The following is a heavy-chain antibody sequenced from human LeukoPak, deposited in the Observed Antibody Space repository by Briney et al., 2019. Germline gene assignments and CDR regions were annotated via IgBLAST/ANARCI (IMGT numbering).Heavy chain of an antibody. J-gene: IGHJ4*02. D-gene: IGHD4-11*01. V-gene: IGHV3-30*18. CDR1: GFTFSSYG. CDR3: AKLDYPFDY. Sequence: GGSLRLSCAAPGFTFSSYGMHWVRQAPGKGLEWVAVISYDGSNKYYADSVKGRFTISRDNSKDTLYLQMNSLRAEDTAVYYCAKLDYPFDYWGQGTLVTVSS. CDR2: ISYDGSNK.